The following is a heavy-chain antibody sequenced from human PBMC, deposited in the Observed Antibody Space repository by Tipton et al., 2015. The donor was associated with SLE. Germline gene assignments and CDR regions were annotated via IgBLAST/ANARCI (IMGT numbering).Heavy chain of an antibody. CDR1: GFTFSNAW. CDR3: ARGNPPMIADAFDI. Sequence: LRLSCAASGFTFSNAWMSWVRQAPGKGLEWVGEINHSGRTNYNPSLKSRVTISVDTSKNQFSLKLSSVTAADTAVYYCARGNPPMIADAFDIWGQGTMVTVSS. J-gene: IGHJ3*02. V-gene: IGHV4-34*01. D-gene: IGHD3-22*01. CDR2: INHSGRT.